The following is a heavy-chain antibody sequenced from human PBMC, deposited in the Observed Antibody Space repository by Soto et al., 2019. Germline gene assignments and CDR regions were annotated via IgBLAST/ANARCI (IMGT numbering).Heavy chain of an antibody. J-gene: IGHJ4*02. CDR1: AFTFSSYA. Sequence: EVQLLESGGGLVQPGGSLRLSCAASAFTFSSYAMSWVRQAPEKGLEWVSYVSSTGNPIYYADSVKGRFTISRDNAKNSLYLQMNSLRAEDTAVYYCALSLTYCGGDCYSDYWGQGTLVTVSS. CDR2: VSSTGNPI. V-gene: IGHV3-48*03. CDR3: ALSLTYCGGDCYSDY. D-gene: IGHD2-21*02.